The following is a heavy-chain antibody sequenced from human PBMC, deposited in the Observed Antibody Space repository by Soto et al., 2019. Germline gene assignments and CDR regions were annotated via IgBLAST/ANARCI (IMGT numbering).Heavy chain of an antibody. Sequence: QGHLQESGPGLVRPSETLSLTCSVSGGSISTYYCNWIRQPAGKGLEWIGRIDTSGRTHYNPPLKSRVTMSVDTSKNQFSLKLSSVTAADTAVYYCARGGHDLCSGPFDYWGQGTPVNVSS. J-gene: IGHJ4*02. CDR2: IDTSGRT. V-gene: IGHV4-4*07. CDR1: GGSISTYY. CDR3: ARGGHDLCSGPFDY. D-gene: IGHD3-3*01.